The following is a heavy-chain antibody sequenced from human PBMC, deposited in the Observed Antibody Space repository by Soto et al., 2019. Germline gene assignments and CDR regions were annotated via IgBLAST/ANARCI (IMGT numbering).Heavy chain of an antibody. CDR1: GFTFSSYS. D-gene: IGHD5-18*01. CDR2: ISSSSSYI. J-gene: IGHJ6*02. CDR3: ARGGKDTAMGYYYYGMDV. Sequence: GGSLILSCAAAGFTFSSYSMNWVRKAPGKGLEWVSSISSSSSYIYYADSVKGRFTISRDNAKNSLYLQMNSLRAEDTAVYYCARGGKDTAMGYYYYGMDVWGQGTTVTVSS. V-gene: IGHV3-21*01.